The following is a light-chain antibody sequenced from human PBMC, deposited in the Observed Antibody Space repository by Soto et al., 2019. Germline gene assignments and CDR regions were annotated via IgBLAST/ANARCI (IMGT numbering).Light chain of an antibody. V-gene: IGLV2-14*01. CDR2: NVS. CDR3: SSYTSGDSFY. J-gene: IGLJ1*01. Sequence: QSALTQPASVSGSPGHSITISCTGTSSDVGAYIYVSWYQPHPGKVPKLIIYNVSNRPPGVSNRFSGSKSGNTASLTISGLQAEDEADYYCSSYTSGDSFYFGTGTKLTVL. CDR1: SSDVGAYIY.